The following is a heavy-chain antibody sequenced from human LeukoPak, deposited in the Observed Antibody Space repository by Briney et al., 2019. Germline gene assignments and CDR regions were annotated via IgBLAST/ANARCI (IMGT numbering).Heavy chain of an antibody. D-gene: IGHD1-26*01. CDR3: ARERSGSFS. Sequence: GRSLRLSCAASGFTFSSYGMHWVRQAPGKGLEWVAVIRYDGSNKYYADSVKGRFTISRDNSKNTLYLQMNSLRAEDTAVYYCARERSGSFSWGQGTLVTVSS. CDR2: IRYDGSNK. J-gene: IGHJ5*02. CDR1: GFTFSSYG. V-gene: IGHV3-33*01.